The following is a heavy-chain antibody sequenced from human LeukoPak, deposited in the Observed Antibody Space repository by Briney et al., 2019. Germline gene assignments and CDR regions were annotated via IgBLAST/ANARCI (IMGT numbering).Heavy chain of an antibody. Sequence: TGGSLRLSCAASGFTFDDYAMHWVRQAPGKGLECVSGISWNSGSIGYADSVKGRFTISRDNAKNSLYLQMNSLRAEDTALYYCAKEGSRDGYNYLGRNYYFDYWGQGTLVTVSS. CDR3: AKEGSRDGYNYLGRNYYFDY. CDR2: ISWNSGSI. J-gene: IGHJ4*02. V-gene: IGHV3-9*01. CDR1: GFTFDDYA. D-gene: IGHD5-24*01.